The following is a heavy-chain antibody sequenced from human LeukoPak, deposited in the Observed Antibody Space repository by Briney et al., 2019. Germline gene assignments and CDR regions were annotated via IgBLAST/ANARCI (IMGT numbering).Heavy chain of an antibody. V-gene: IGHV3-9*01. D-gene: IGHD5-18*01. CDR1: GFTFDDYA. Sequence: GGSLRLSCAASGFTFDDYAMHWVPQAPGKGLEWVSGISWNSGSIGYADSVKGRFTISRDNSKNTVYLQMNSLRAEDTAVYYCARVRSDVDTDMVLGYWGQGTLVTVSS. J-gene: IGHJ4*02. CDR2: ISWNSGSI. CDR3: ARVRSDVDTDMVLGY.